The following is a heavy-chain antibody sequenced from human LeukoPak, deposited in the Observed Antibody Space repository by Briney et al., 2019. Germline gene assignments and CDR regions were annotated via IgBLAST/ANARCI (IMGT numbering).Heavy chain of an antibody. CDR2: ISSSSSTI. Sequence: GGSLRLSCAASGFTFSSYGMTWVRQAPGKGLEWVSYISSSSSTIYYADSVKGRFTISRDNAKNSLYLQMNSLRAEDTAVYYCAVISGTISSPWGQGTLVTVSS. D-gene: IGHD3-3*01. V-gene: IGHV3-48*04. J-gene: IGHJ5*02. CDR1: GFTFSSYG. CDR3: AVISGTISSP.